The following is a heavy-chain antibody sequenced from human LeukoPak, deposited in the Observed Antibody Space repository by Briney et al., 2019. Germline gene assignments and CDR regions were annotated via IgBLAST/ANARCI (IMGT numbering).Heavy chain of an antibody. D-gene: IGHD3-3*01. V-gene: IGHV3-30*03. CDR3: ARDRHFGVVTPWCDY. CDR1: GFTFSSYG. J-gene: IGHJ4*01. CDR2: IFFMGQIK. Sequence: GRSLRLSCGASGFTFSSYGMQWVRQAPGKGLGGVAIIFFMGQIKYYAPSVRGRFTISRDNSKDPVYLKMSSLRADDTAVYYCARDRHFGVVTPWCDYWGQGILVAVSS.